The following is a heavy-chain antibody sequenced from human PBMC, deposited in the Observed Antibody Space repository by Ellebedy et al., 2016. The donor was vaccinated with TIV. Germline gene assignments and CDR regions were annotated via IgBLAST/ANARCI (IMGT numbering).Heavy chain of an antibody. Sequence: ASVKVSXXASGYTFTSYDINWVRQATGQGLEWMGWMNPNSGNTGYAQKFQGRVTMTRNTSISTAYMELSSLRSEDTAVYYCARAPYSSGWYHFDYWGQGTLVTVSS. CDR1: GYTFTSYD. CDR3: ARAPYSSGWYHFDY. V-gene: IGHV1-8*01. CDR2: MNPNSGNT. J-gene: IGHJ4*02. D-gene: IGHD6-19*01.